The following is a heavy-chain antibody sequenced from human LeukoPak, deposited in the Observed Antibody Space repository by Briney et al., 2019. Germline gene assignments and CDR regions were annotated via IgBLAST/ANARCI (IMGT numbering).Heavy chain of an antibody. Sequence: GASVKVSCKASGYTFTSYGISWVQQAPGQGLEWMGWISAYNGNTNYAQKLQGRVTMTTDTSTSTAYMELRSLRSDDTAVYCCARASVGATSDYWGQGTLVTVSS. CDR1: GYTFTSYG. V-gene: IGHV1-18*01. D-gene: IGHD1-26*01. CDR2: ISAYNGNT. J-gene: IGHJ4*02. CDR3: ARASVGATSDY.